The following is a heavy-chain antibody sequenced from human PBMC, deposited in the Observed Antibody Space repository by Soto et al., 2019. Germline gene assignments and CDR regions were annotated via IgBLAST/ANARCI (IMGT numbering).Heavy chain of an antibody. Sequence: PGGSLRLSCAASGFTFSSYSMNWVRQAPGKGLEWVSYISSSSSTIYYADSVKGRFTISRDNAKNSLYLQMNSLRDEDTAVYYCARARVAAPRRSALYNWFDPWGQGTLVTVSS. J-gene: IGHJ5*02. D-gene: IGHD6-6*01. V-gene: IGHV3-48*02. CDR3: ARARVAAPRRSALYNWFDP. CDR2: ISSSSSTI. CDR1: GFTFSSYS.